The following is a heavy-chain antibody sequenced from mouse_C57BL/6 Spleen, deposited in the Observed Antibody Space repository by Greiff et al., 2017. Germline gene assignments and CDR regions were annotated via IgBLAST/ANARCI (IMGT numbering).Heavy chain of an antibody. D-gene: IGHD6-1*01. CDR2: FYHGGGSI. CDR1: GYTFTEYT. V-gene: IGHV1-62-2*01. J-gene: IGHJ3*01. Sequence: VQLQQSGAELVKPGASVKLSCKASGYTFTEYTIHWVKQRSGQGLEWIGLFYHGGGSIKNNEKFKYNETVTADKSSRTDYMERSGLTSEDSAIDVFARHGGSGWFAYWGQGTLVTVSA. CDR3: ARHGGSGWFAY.